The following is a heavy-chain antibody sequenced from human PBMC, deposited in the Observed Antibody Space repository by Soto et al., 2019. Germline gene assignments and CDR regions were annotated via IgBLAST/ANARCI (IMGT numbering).Heavy chain of an antibody. D-gene: IGHD1-26*01. CDR1: GCSFSNYG. Sequence: GASVKVSCKASGCSFSNYGITWVRQAPGQGLEWMGWISGYNSNTNYAQKFEGRVRMTKDTTRSTAYLEVRSLRFDDTAVYYCGRERQWEPVPYWGQGTPVTVSS. CDR2: ISGYNSNT. CDR3: GRERQWEPVPY. J-gene: IGHJ4*02. V-gene: IGHV1-18*01.